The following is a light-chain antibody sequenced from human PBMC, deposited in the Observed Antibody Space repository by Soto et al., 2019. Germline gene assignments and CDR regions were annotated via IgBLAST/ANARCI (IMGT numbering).Light chain of an antibody. V-gene: IGKV3-11*01. J-gene: IGKJ5*01. Sequence: EIVLTQSPATLSLSPGERATISCRASQSVSSYLAWYQQKPGQAPRLLIYDASNRATGIPARFSGSGSGTDFPLTISSLEPEYLAVYYCQQRSNWPPSITFGQGTRLEIK. CDR2: DAS. CDR1: QSVSSY. CDR3: QQRSNWPPSIT.